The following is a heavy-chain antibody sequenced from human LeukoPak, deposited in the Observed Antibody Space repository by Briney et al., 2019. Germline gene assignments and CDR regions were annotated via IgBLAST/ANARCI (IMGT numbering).Heavy chain of an antibody. J-gene: IGHJ4*02. CDR3: AKDPRAMGPYFFDD. CDR2: INYNGDNK. D-gene: IGHD2-21*01. Sequence: PGGSLRLSCAASGFTFSIYTMNWVRQAPGKGLEWVSIINYNGDNKYYVDSVQGRFTISRDNSKNTVYLQMNSLRAEDTAIYYCAKDPRAMGPYFFDDWGQGALVSVSS. V-gene: IGHV3-23*01. CDR1: GFTFSIYT.